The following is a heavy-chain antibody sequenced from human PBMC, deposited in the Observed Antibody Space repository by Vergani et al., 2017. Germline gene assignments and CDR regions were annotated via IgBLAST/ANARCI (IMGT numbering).Heavy chain of an antibody. CDR1: GGSISSYY. V-gene: IGHV4-59*01. CDR3: ARGPDTAMVTGFYYMDV. D-gene: IGHD5-18*01. Sequence: QVQLQESGPGLVKPSENLSLTCTVSGGSISSYYWGWIRQPPGKGLEWIGYIYYSGSTNYNPSLKSRVTISVDTSKNQFSLKLSSVTAADTAVYYCARGPDTAMVTGFYYMDVWGKGTTVTVSS. J-gene: IGHJ6*03. CDR2: IYYSGST.